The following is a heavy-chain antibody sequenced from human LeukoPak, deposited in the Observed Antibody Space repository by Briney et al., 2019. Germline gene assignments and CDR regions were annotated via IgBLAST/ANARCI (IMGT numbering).Heavy chain of an antibody. CDR1: GFTFSSYG. J-gene: IGHJ4*02. Sequence: GGSLRLSCASSGFTFSSYGMHWVRQAPGKGLEWVAFIRYDGSNKYYADSVKGRFTISRDNSKNTLYLQMNSLRAEDTAVYYCAKEGVTIFGVVTHFDYWGQGTLVTVSS. D-gene: IGHD3-3*01. V-gene: IGHV3-30*02. CDR2: IRYDGSNK. CDR3: AKEGVTIFGVVTHFDY.